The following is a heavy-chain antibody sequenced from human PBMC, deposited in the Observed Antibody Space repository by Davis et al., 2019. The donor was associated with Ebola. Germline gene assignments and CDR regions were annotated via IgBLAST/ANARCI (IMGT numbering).Heavy chain of an antibody. J-gene: IGHJ4*02. D-gene: IGHD3-3*01. CDR3: ARGGVFGVVIYYFDY. CDR2: INPSGGST. Sequence: ASVKVSCKASGYTFTSYAMHWVRQAPGQGLEWMGIINPSGGSTSYAQKFQGRVTMTRDTSTSTVYMELSSLRSEDTAVYYCARGGVFGVVIYYFDYWGQGTLVTVSS. V-gene: IGHV1-46*01. CDR1: GYTFTSYA.